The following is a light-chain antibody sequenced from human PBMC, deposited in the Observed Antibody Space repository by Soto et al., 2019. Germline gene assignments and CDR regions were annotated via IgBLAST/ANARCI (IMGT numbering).Light chain of an antibody. J-gene: IGKJ4*01. CDR2: GAS. V-gene: IGKV3-20*01. Sequence: EIVLTHSPCTLSLSPGERATLSCRASQSLRNNHFAWYHQKPGQTPRLLIYGASSRATGIPDRFSGSGSGTDFTLTISRLEPEDFAVYYCQQFNNSPLSCGGGTKVAIK. CDR1: QSLRNNH. CDR3: QQFNNSPLS.